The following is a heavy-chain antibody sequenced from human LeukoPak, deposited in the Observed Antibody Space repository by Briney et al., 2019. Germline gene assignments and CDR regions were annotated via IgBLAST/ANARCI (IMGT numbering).Heavy chain of an antibody. D-gene: IGHD2-15*01. V-gene: IGHV3-21*04. J-gene: IGHJ4*02. Sequence: GGSLRLSCAASGFTFSSYSMNLVRQAPGKGLEWVSSISSSSSYIYYADSVKGRFTISRDNAKNSLYLQMNSLRAEDTALYYCARSVAASRDYWGQGTLVTVSS. CDR2: ISSSSSYI. CDR1: GFTFSSYS. CDR3: ARSVAASRDY.